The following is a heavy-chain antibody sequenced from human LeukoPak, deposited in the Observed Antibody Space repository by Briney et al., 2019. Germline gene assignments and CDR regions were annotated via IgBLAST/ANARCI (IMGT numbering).Heavy chain of an antibody. J-gene: IGHJ4*02. CDR1: VGSFSGYY. CDR3: ARGDSYGYLTANYFDY. D-gene: IGHD5-18*01. Sequence: SETLSLTCAVYVGSFSGYYWSWIRQPPGKGLEWIGEINHSGSTNYNPSLKSRVTISVDTAKNQFYLKLSSVTAADTAVYYCARGDSYGYLTANYFDYWGQGTLVTVSS. V-gene: IGHV4-34*01. CDR2: INHSGST.